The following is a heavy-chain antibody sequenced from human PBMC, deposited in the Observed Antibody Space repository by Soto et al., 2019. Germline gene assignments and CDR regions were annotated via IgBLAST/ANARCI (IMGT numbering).Heavy chain of an antibody. V-gene: IGHV1-8*01. CDR1: GYTFTSYD. CDR3: ATFTYCSGGSCYPSPFDY. J-gene: IGHJ4*02. CDR2: MNPNSGNT. D-gene: IGHD2-15*01. Sequence: GASVKVSCKASGYTFTSYDINWVRQATGQGLEWMGWMNPNSGNTGYAQKFQGRVTMTRNTSISTAYMELRSLRSDDTAVYYCATFTYCSGGSCYPSPFDYWGQGTLVTVSS.